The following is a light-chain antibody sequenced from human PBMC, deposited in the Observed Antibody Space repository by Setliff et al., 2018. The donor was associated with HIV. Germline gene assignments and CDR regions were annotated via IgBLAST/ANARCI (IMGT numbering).Light chain of an antibody. J-gene: IGLJ2*01. V-gene: IGLV1-40*01. CDR3: QSYDSSLSGSG. CDR2: SNN. CDR1: SSNIGAGYD. Sequence: QSVLTQPPSVSGAPGQRVTISCTGSSSNIGAGYDVHWYQQLPGTAPKLLIYSNNNRPSGVSDRFSGSKSGTSASLDITGLLAGDEADYYCQSYDSSLSGSGFGGGT.